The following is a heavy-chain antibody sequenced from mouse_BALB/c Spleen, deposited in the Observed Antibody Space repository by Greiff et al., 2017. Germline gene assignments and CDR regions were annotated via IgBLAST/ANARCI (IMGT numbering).Heavy chain of an antibody. Sequence: EVKLVESGGDLVKPGGSLKLSCAASGFTFSSYGMSWVRQTPDKRLEWVATISSGGSYTYYPDSVKGRFTISRDNAKNTLYLRMSSLKSEDTAMYYCAREGTGTMRYFDVWGAGTTVTVSS. CDR2: ISSGGSYT. D-gene: IGHD4-1*01. J-gene: IGHJ1*01. V-gene: IGHV5-6*02. CDR3: AREGTGTMRYFDV. CDR1: GFTFSSYG.